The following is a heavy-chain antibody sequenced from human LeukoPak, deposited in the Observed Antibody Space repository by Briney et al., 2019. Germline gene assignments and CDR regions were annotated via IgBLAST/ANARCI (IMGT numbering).Heavy chain of an antibody. J-gene: IGHJ4*02. CDR2: IYYSGST. Sequence: SETLSLTCTVSGGSISSYYWSWIRQPPGKGLEWIGYIYYSGSTNYNPSLKSRITISVDTSKNQFSLKLSSVTAADTAVYYCARLGRLQDYWGQGTLVTVSS. CDR3: ARLGRLQDY. D-gene: IGHD5-12*01. V-gene: IGHV4-59*08. CDR1: GGSISSYY.